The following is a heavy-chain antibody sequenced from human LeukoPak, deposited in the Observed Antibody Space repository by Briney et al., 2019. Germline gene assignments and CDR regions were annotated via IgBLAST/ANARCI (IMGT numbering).Heavy chain of an antibody. V-gene: IGHV3-23*01. CDR3: AKELTTGYSSGWYDNWFDP. J-gene: IGHJ5*02. CDR1: GFTFSSYG. D-gene: IGHD6-19*01. CDR2: ISGSGGST. Sequence: GGSLRLSCAASGFTFSSYGMSWVRQAPGKGLEWVSAISGSGGSTYYADSVKGRFTISRDNSKNTLYLQMNSLRAEDTAVYYCAKELTTGYSSGWYDNWFDPWGQGTLVTVSS.